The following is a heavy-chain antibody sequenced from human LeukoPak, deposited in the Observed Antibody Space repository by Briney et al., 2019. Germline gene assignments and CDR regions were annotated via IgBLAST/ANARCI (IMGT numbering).Heavy chain of an antibody. D-gene: IGHD3-10*01. CDR3: ARDERFGEGGDY. CDR2: SHHSGIT. CDR1: GDSMSSSNR. V-gene: IGHV4-4*02. J-gene: IGHJ4*02. Sequence: SETLSLTCAVSGDSMSSSNRWSWVRQPPGKGLEWIGESHHSGITNYNPSLKSRVTISVDKSKNQFSLKLSSVTAADTAVYYCARDERFGEGGDYWGQGTLVTVSS.